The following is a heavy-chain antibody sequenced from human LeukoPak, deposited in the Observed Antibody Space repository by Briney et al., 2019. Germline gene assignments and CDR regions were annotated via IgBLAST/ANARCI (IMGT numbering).Heavy chain of an antibody. CDR1: GFTVSSNY. V-gene: IGHV3-53*01. D-gene: IGHD2-15*01. J-gene: IGHJ4*02. CDR2: IYSGGST. CDR3: ASEVVVAATFEY. Sequence: GGSLRLSCAASGFTVSSNYMSWVRQAPGKGLEWVSVIYSGGSTYYADSVKGRFTISRDNSKNTLYLQMNSLRAEDTAVYYCASEVVVAATFEYWGQGTLVTVSS.